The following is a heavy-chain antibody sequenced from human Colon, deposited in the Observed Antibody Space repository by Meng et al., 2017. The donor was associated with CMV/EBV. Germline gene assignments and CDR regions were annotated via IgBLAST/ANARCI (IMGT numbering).Heavy chain of an antibody. Sequence: GESLKISCVDPGLTFTTYWMTWVRQAPGKGLEWVSGLSDSSSNTYYADSVKGRFTISRDNSRNTLYLQMDSLRAEDTAVYYCAKDEGWDSSGYLRFYIDHWGQGSLVTVSS. CDR3: AKDEGWDSSGYLRFYIDH. CDR2: LSDSSSNT. V-gene: IGHV3-23*01. CDR1: GLTFTTYW. J-gene: IGHJ4*02. D-gene: IGHD3-22*01.